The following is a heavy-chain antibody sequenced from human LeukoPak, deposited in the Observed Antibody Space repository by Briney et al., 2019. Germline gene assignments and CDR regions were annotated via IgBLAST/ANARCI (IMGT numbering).Heavy chain of an antibody. D-gene: IGHD6-6*01. CDR1: GFTFSSYA. V-gene: IGHV3-30*04. CDR3: ARDWKYSSSSPSQGFDP. J-gene: IGHJ5*02. Sequence: TGGSLRLSCAASGFTFSSYAMHWVRQAPGKGLEWVAVISYDGSNKYYTDSVKGRFTISRDNSKNTLYLQMNSLRAEDTAVYYCARDWKYSSSSPSQGFDPWGQGTLVTVSS. CDR2: ISYDGSNK.